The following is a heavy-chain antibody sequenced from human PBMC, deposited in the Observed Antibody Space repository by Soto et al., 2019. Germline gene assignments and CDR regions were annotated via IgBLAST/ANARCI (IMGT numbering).Heavy chain of an antibody. J-gene: IGHJ4*01. CDR2: IYSGDSDT. CDR3: ARLENYYDSGGYFDY. D-gene: IGHD3-22*01. V-gene: IGHV5-51*01. CDR1: GYSFTSYW. Sequence: PGESLKISCKGSGYSFTSYWIGWVRQMPGKGLELMGIIYSGDSDTRYSPSFQGQVTISVDKSTYTAHLQWSSLKASDTAMYYCARLENYYDSGGYFDYRCQGTLLTVSS.